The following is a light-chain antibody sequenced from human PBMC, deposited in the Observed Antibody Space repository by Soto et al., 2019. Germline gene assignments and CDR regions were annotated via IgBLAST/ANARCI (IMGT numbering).Light chain of an antibody. J-gene: IGKJ1*01. CDR2: DAS. CDR1: ESVVSSY. Sequence: EIVLKQSPGTLSLSPGERATLSCRATESVVSSYLAWYQLKPGQAPRLLIYDASSRATGIPDRFSGSGSGTDFTLTISRLEPEDFAVYYCQQYGSIPWTFGQGTKVDIK. CDR3: QQYGSIPWT. V-gene: IGKV3-20*01.